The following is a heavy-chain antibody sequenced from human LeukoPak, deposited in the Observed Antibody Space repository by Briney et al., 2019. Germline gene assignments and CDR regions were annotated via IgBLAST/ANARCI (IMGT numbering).Heavy chain of an antibody. CDR2: ISVDGEET. J-gene: IGHJ4*02. D-gene: IGHD6-19*01. Sequence: GGSLRLSCAVSGFSVSTSGMSWVRQAPGKGLEWISAISVDGEETFYADSVKGRFFISRDNSKNTLFLQMNSLRAEDTAVYYCARNIAVAGTPHYFDYWGQGTLVTVSS. CDR1: GFSVSTSG. V-gene: IGHV3-23*01. CDR3: ARNIAVAGTPHYFDY.